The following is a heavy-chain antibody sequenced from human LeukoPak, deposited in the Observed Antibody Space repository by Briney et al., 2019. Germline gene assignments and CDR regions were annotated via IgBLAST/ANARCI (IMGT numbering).Heavy chain of an antibody. CDR3: ARGARYYYGSGTYYNGLSDY. CDR2: INDSGST. V-gene: IGHV4-34*01. CDR1: GGSFSGYY. Sequence: SETLSLTCAVYGGSFSGYYWSWLRQPPGKGLEWIGEINDSGSTNYNSSLKSRVIISVDTSKNQFSLKLRSVTAADTAVYYCARGARYYYGSGTYYNGLSDYWGQGTLVIVSS. D-gene: IGHD3-10*01. J-gene: IGHJ4*02.